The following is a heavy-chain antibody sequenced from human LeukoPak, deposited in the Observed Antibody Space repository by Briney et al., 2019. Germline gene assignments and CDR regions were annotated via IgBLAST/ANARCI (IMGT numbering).Heavy chain of an antibody. V-gene: IGHV4-59*01. J-gene: IGHJ5*02. CDR3: ARSSTADRWDWFDP. CDR2: IHYNGNT. D-gene: IGHD6-6*01. CDR1: GDSINNYY. Sequence: PSETLSLTCSVSGDSINNYYWNWIRQSPGKGLEWIGYIHYNGNTHYNPSLKSRVIISVDTSKNQFSLILTSVTAADTAVYYCARSSTADRWDWFDPWGQGTLVTVSS.